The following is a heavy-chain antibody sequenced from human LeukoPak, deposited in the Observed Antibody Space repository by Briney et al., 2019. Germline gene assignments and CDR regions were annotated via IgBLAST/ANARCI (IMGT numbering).Heavy chain of an antibody. D-gene: IGHD4-11*01. CDR2: ISYDGSNK. CDR1: GFTFSSYG. CDR3: ARLLQGDD. Sequence: PGRSLRLSCAASGFTFSSYGMHWVRQAPGKGLEWVAVISYDGSNKYYADSVKGRFTISRDNAKNTLYLEMNSLRAEDTAVYYCARLLQGDDWGQGTLVTVSS. J-gene: IGHJ4*02. V-gene: IGHV3-30*03.